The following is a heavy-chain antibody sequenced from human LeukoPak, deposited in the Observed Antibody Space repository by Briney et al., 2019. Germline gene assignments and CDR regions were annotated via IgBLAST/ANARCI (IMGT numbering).Heavy chain of an antibody. CDR1: GFTFSNYA. CDR3: AHFYGDQFDY. D-gene: IGHD4-17*01. J-gene: IGHJ4*02. Sequence: GGSLRLSCAASGFTFSNYAMTWVRQAPGKGLELVSAISAAGGYKYSAGSVKGRFTISRDNSKNALYLQMDSLRVEDTAVYYCAHFYGDQFDYWGQGALVTVSS. CDR2: ISAAGGYK. V-gene: IGHV3-23*01.